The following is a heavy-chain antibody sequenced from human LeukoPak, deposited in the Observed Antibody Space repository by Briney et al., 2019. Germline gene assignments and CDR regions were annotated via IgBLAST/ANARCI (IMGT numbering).Heavy chain of an antibody. J-gene: IGHJ5*02. D-gene: IGHD1-1*01. Sequence: GGSLRLSCAASGFTFSTYWMSWVRQAPGKGLEWVANVKQDGSGKYYVDSVKGRYTISRDNSNNTVHLQMNSLRPDDSALYYCAREDNPLWFDPWGQGTLVTVSS. V-gene: IGHV3-7*01. CDR2: VKQDGSGK. CDR3: AREDNPLWFDP. CDR1: GFTFSTYW.